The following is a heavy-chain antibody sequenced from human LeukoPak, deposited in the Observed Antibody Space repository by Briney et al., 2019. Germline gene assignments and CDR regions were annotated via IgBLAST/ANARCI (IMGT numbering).Heavy chain of an antibody. D-gene: IGHD1-26*01. CDR2: IYPNSGGT. V-gene: IGHV1-2*02. CDR3: ARVGATKNWFDP. Sequence: ASVKVSCKASGYTFTGYYMHWVRQAPGQGLEWMGWIYPNSGGTNYAQKFQGRVTMTRDTSISTAYMELSRLRSDDTAVYYCARVGATKNWFDPWGQGTLVTVSS. J-gene: IGHJ5*02. CDR1: GYTFTGYY.